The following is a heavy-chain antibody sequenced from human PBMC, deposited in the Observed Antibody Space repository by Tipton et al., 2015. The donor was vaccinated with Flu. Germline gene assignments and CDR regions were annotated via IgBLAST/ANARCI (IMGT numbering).Heavy chain of an antibody. CDR1: GFTFSDYY. J-gene: IGHJ6*02. CDR2: ISSSGSSI. D-gene: IGHD6-19*01. CDR3: ARDQGFGDGLAYDYYAMDV. V-gene: IGHV3-11*01. Sequence: SLRLSCAASGFTFSDYYMSWIRLAPGKGLEWVSHISSSGSSINYADSVKGRFTISRDNAKNSLYLQMNSLRAEDTAVYYCARDQGFGDGLAYDYYAMDVWGQGTTVTVSS.